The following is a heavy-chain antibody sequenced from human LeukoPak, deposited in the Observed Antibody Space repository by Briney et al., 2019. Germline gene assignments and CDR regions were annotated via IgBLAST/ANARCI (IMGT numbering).Heavy chain of an antibody. CDR2: IYSGGST. CDR1: GFTVSSNY. CDR3: ARTPADYVWGSYRYWYFDY. Sequence: GGSLRLSCAASGFTVSSNYMSWVRQAPGKGLEWVPVIYSGGSTYYADSVKGRFTISRDNSKNTLYLQMNSLRAEDTAVYYCARTPADYVWGSYRYWYFDYWGQGTLVTVSS. V-gene: IGHV3-53*01. D-gene: IGHD3-16*02. J-gene: IGHJ4*02.